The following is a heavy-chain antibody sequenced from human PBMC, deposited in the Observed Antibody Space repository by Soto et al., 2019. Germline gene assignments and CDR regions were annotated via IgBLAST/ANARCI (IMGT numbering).Heavy chain of an antibody. J-gene: IGHJ6*02. CDR1: GGSISSSGYY. CDR2: LYYSGTT. V-gene: IGHV4-39*01. Sequence: QLQLQQSGPGLVRPSETLSLSCTVSGGSISSSGYYWGCIRQPPGKGLEWIGSLYYSGTTYYKPALKSRVTISAETSKNQFSLNLSFVTAADTAVYFCARGISGSYPYDMDVWGQGTTVTVS. D-gene: IGHD1-26*01. CDR3: ARGISGSYPYDMDV.